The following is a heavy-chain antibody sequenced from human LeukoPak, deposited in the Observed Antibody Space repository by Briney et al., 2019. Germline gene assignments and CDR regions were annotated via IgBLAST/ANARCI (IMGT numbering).Heavy chain of an antibody. CDR1: GFSFGDYA. J-gene: IGHJ4*02. Sequence: GGSLRLSCTASGFSFGDYAVSWFRQAPGKGLEWVGFIRSKTYDGTTQYAASVKGRFTISRDDSKSIAYLQMNSLKTEDTAVYYCTRFKSTVTTLFDYWGQGTLVTVSS. CDR2: IRSKTYDGTT. V-gene: IGHV3-49*03. D-gene: IGHD4-17*01. CDR3: TRFKSTVTTLFDY.